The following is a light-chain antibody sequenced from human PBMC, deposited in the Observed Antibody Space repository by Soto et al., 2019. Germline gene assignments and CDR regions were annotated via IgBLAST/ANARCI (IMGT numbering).Light chain of an antibody. CDR3: QQSDSTPWT. Sequence: DIQMTQSPSSLSSSVLERFTITCRASQSVRRNLDWYQQKPGKAPNLLIFAASSLQSGVPSRFSGSGSGTDFTLTISSLQPEDFATYYCQQSDSTPWTFGQGTKVDI. V-gene: IGKV1-39*01. J-gene: IGKJ1*01. CDR1: QSVRRN. CDR2: AAS.